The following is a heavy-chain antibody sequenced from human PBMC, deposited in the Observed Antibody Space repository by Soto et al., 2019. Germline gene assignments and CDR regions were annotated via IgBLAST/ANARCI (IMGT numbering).Heavy chain of an antibody. CDR2: VSYDGNSQ. V-gene: IGHV3-30*18. D-gene: IGHD2-2*01. CDR3: AKGLSDDYYYYYGMDV. CDR1: GFTVSNIY. Sequence: GGSLRLSCEASGFTVSNIYMSWVRQAPGKGLEWVALVSYDGNSQYYADSVKGRFTISRDNSKNTLFLQMNSLITEDTAVYYCAKGLSDDYYYYYGMDVWGQGTTVTVSS. J-gene: IGHJ6*02.